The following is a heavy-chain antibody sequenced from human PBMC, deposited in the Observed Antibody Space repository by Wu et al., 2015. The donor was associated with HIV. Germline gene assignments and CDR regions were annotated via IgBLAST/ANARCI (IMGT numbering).Heavy chain of an antibody. CDR1: GYTFTGYY. CDR3: AMGLTEDRYSGYGSEGY. CDR2: INPNSGGT. V-gene: IGHV1-2*02. Sequence: QVQLVQSGAEVKKPGASVKVSCKASGYTFTGYYMHWVRQAPGQGLEWMGWINPNSGGTNYAQKFQGRVTMTRDTSISTAYMELSRLRSDDTAVYYCAMGLTEDRYSGYGSEGYWGQGTLVTVSS. D-gene: IGHD5-12*01. J-gene: IGHJ4*02.